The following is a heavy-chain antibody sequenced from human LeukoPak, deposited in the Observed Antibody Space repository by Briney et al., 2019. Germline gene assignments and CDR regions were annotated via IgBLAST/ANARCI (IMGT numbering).Heavy chain of an antibody. CDR2: IHYSGST. CDR1: GGSISRGAYY. D-gene: IGHD3-16*01. J-gene: IGHJ3*02. Sequence: SQTLSLTCTVSGGSISRGAYYWSWIRHHPGKGLEWIGYIHYSGSTYYNPSLKSRVTISVDTSKNQFSLNLSSVTAADTAVYYCARVWSSRKAFDIWGQGTMVTVSS. CDR3: ARVWSSRKAFDI. V-gene: IGHV4-31*03.